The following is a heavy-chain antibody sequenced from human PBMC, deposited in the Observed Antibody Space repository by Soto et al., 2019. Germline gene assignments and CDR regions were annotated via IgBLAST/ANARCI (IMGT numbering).Heavy chain of an antibody. CDR2: IYPGDSDT. D-gene: IGHD3-9*01. CDR1: GYSFTSYW. J-gene: IGHJ6*02. Sequence: GESLKISCKGSGYSFTSYWIGWVRQMPGKGLEWMGIIYPGDSDTRYSPSFQGQVTISADKSISTAYLQWSSLKASDTAMYYCARQGLRYFDWLLSYGMDVWGQGTTVTVSS. V-gene: IGHV5-51*01. CDR3: ARQGLRYFDWLLSYGMDV.